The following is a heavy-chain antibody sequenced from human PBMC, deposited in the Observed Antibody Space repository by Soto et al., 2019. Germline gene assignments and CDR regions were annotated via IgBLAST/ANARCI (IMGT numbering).Heavy chain of an antibody. V-gene: IGHV3-23*01. D-gene: IGHD3-22*01. Sequence: GGSLRLSCAASGFTFSSYAMSWVRQAPGKGLEWVSAISGSGGSTYYADSVKGRFTISRDNSKNTLYLQMNSLRAEDTAVYYCARDPPYYYDSSGYYYYWGQGTLVTVSS. CDR1: GFTFSSYA. J-gene: IGHJ4*02. CDR3: ARDPPYYYDSSGYYYY. CDR2: ISGSGGST.